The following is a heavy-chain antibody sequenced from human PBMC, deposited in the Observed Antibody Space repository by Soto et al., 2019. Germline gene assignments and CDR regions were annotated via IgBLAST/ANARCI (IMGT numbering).Heavy chain of an antibody. D-gene: IGHD6-19*01. Sequence: EVQLVESGGGLIQPGGSLRLSCAASGFTVSSNYMSWVRQAPGKGLEWVSVIYSDDSTYYADSVKGRFTISRDNSKNRLYLHMNSLRAEDTAVYYCAREKGSSGFTPFYYWGQGTLVTVSS. CDR3: AREKGSSGFTPFYY. J-gene: IGHJ4*02. V-gene: IGHV3-53*01. CDR2: IYSDDST. CDR1: GFTVSSNY.